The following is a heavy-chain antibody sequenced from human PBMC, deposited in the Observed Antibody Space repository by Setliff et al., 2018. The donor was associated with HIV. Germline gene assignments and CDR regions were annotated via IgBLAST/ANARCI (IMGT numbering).Heavy chain of an antibody. CDR1: GGTFSSYP. Sequence: SVKVSCKASGGTFSSYPISRVRQAPGQGLEWMGGIIPIFGTTHYAQKFQGRVTVTADESTSTAYMQMNSLKAEDTAVYYCAKGPEQVIRYYYYFMDVWGKGTTVTVSS. CDR3: AKGPEQVIRYYYYFMDV. CDR2: IIPIFGTT. J-gene: IGHJ6*03. D-gene: IGHD2-21*01. V-gene: IGHV1-69*13.